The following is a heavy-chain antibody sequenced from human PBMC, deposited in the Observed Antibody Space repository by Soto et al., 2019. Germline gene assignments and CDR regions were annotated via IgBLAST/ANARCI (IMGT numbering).Heavy chain of an antibody. CDR1: GGTFSSYT. Sequence: ASVKVSCKASGGTFSSYTISWVRQAPGQGLEWMGRIIPILGIANYAQKFQGRVTITADKSTSTAYMELSSLRSEDTAVYYCARCIAARRENYYYGMDVWGQGTTVTVSS. CDR2: IIPILGIA. CDR3: ARCIAARRENYYYGMDV. J-gene: IGHJ6*02. D-gene: IGHD6-6*01. V-gene: IGHV1-69*02.